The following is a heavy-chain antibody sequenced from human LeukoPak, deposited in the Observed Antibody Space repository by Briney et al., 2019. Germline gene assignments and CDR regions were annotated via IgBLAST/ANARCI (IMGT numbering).Heavy chain of an antibody. CDR1: GGSISSYY. J-gene: IGHJ6*03. Sequence: PSETLSLTCTVSGGSISSYYWSWIRQPAGKGLEWIGRMYASGSTNYNPSLKSRVTISIDTSKNHFSLKLSSVTAADTAIYYCARDFSSSSTVYYYYYMDVWGKGTTVTVSS. CDR3: ARDFSSSSTVYYYYYMDV. D-gene: IGHD6-6*01. V-gene: IGHV4-4*07. CDR2: MYASGST.